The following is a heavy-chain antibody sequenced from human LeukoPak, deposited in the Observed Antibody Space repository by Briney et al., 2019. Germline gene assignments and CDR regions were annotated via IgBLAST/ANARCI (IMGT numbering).Heavy chain of an antibody. CDR3: ARERVVVTAIEDCYYGMDV. V-gene: IGHV3-74*01. J-gene: IGHJ6*02. CDR2: INSDGSST. D-gene: IGHD2-21*02. Sequence: GGSLRLSCAASGLTFSSHWMHWVRQAPGKGLVWVSRINSDGSSTSYADSVKGRFTISRDNAKNTLYLQMNSLRAEDTAVYYCARERVVVTAIEDCYYGMDVWGQGTTVTVSS. CDR1: GLTFSSHW.